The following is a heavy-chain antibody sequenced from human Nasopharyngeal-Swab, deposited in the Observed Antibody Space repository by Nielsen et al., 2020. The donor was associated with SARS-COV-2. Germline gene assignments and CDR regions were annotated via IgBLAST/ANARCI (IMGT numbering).Heavy chain of an antibody. CDR2: IKQDGSEK. CDR3: ARDHDWFDF. J-gene: IGHJ4*02. Sequence: GGSLRLSCSASGFTFSSYSMSWVRQAPGKGLEWVANIKQDGSEKHYVDSVKGRFTISRDNAKNSLYLQMNSLRAEDTAVYYCARDHDWFDFWGQGILVTVSS. CDR1: GFTFSSYS. D-gene: IGHD3-9*01. V-gene: IGHV3-7*01.